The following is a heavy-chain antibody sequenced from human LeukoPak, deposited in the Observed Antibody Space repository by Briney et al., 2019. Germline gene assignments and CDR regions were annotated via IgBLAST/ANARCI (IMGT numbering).Heavy chain of an antibody. CDR1: GCSISTYH. CDR3: ARHLDYYGSGSYEY. D-gene: IGHD3-10*01. J-gene: IGHJ4*02. CDR2: ISYSGST. Sequence: PSDTLSLTCAVSGCSISTYHWSWLRQPPGKGLEWIGYISYSGSTNYNPSLKSGVTISVDTSKSQFSLKLSSVTAADTAVYYCARHLDYYGSGSYEYWGQGTLVTVSS. V-gene: IGHV4-59*08.